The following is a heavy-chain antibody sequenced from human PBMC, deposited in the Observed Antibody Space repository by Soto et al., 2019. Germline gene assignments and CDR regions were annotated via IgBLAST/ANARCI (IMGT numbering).Heavy chain of an antibody. CDR3: AKGRKLELLYWFDP. V-gene: IGHV3-23*01. Sequence: GGSLRLSFAASGFTFSSYAMSWVRQAPGKGLEWVSAISGSDGSTYYADSVKGRFTISRDNSKNTLYLQMNSLRAEDTAVYYCAKGRKLELLYWFDPWGQGTLVTVSS. D-gene: IGHD1-7*01. J-gene: IGHJ5*02. CDR2: ISGSDGST. CDR1: GFTFSSYA.